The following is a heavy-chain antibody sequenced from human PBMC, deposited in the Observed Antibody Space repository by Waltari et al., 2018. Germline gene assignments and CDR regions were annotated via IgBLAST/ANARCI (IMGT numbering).Heavy chain of an antibody. D-gene: IGHD6-13*01. J-gene: IGHJ5*02. CDR3: ASFQVAAAGTNP. CDR2: IYYSGST. Sequence: QLQLQESGPGLVKPSETLSLTCTVSGGSISSSSYYWGWIRQPPGKGLEWIGSIYYSGSTYYNPSLKSRVTISVDTSKNQFSLKLSSVTAADTAVYYCASFQVAAAGTNPWGQGTLVTVSS. V-gene: IGHV4-39*01. CDR1: GGSISSSSYY.